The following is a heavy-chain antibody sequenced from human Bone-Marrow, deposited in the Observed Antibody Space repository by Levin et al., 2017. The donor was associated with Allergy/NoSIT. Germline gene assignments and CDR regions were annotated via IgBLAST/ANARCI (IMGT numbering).Heavy chain of an antibody. CDR1: GGSFSTST. CDR2: IIPISGTT. Sequence: EASVKVSCKVSGGSFSTSTTSWVRQAPGQGLEWVGGIIPISGTTNYAQKFQGRVTLTADESTTTVYMDLGGLTSEDTALYYCATNYGGNHYAMDVWGQGTTVTVS. V-gene: IGHV1-69*13. J-gene: IGHJ6*02. CDR3: ATNYGGNHYAMDV. D-gene: IGHD4-23*01.